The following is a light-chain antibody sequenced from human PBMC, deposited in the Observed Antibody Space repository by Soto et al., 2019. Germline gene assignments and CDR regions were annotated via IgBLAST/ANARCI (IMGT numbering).Light chain of an antibody. V-gene: IGLV2-14*01. J-gene: IGLJ1*01. CDR2: EVS. CDR1: SSDVGGYDY. CDR3: SSYSISTAYL. Sequence: QSVLTQPASVSGSPGQSITISCTGTSSDVGGYDYVSWYQLHPGKAPKLMVFEVSNRPSGVSYRFSGSKSGNTASLTISGLQAEDEADYFCSSYSISTAYLVGTGTKLTVL.